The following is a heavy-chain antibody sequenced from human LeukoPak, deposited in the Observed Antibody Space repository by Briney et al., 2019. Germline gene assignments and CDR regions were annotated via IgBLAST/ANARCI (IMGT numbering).Heavy chain of an antibody. D-gene: IGHD5-18*01. J-gene: IGHJ6*03. Sequence: ASVKVSCKASGYTFSNYDINWVRQATGQGLEWMGWMNPNSGNTGYAQKFQGRVTISRNAPISTAYMELSSLRAEDTAVYYCARGARGGYNYGEYYYYMDVWGKGTTVTVSS. CDR2: MNPNSGNT. V-gene: IGHV1-8*03. CDR1: GYTFSNYD. CDR3: ARGARGGYNYGEYYYYMDV.